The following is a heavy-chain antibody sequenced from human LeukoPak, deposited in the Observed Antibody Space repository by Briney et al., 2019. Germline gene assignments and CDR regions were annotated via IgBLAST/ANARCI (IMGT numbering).Heavy chain of an antibody. Sequence: ASVKVSCKASGYTFPGYYMHWVRQAPGQGLEWMGWINPNSGGTNYAQKFQGRVTMTRDTSISTAYMELSRLRSDDTAVYYCARRSQAGGTGIGYWGQGTLVTVSS. CDR3: ARRSQAGGTGIGY. V-gene: IGHV1-2*02. J-gene: IGHJ4*02. CDR1: GYTFPGYY. CDR2: INPNSGGT. D-gene: IGHD6-19*01.